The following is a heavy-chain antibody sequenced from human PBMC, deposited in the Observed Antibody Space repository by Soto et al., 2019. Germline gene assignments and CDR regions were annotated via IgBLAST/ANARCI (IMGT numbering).Heavy chain of an antibody. CDR2: VYHTGDT. Sequence: QVQLQESGPRLVKPSGSLSLTCGVSGGTVASSHWWCWVPQFPGGGLEWFGNVYHTGDTNLNPSLQSLFTIAVDKYNNPVSLRWNSLTAADTAVYFCAREIVAAGGHNYFGTWCPGNLVTVSS. CDR3: AREIVAAGGHNYFGT. CDR1: GGTVASSHW. D-gene: IGHD5-12*01. V-gene: IGHV4-4*02. J-gene: IGHJ5*01.